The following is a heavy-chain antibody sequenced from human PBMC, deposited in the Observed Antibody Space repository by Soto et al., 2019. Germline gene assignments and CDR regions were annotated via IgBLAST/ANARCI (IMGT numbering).Heavy chain of an antibody. V-gene: IGHV4-34*01. Sequence: QVQLQQWGAGLLKPSETLSLTCAVHGGSFRGYHLTWIRQPPGKGLEWIGEINNSGSTNDNPSLKRRVTISRDTSKNPFSLSLSSVTAADTAIYYCARGGYTSGWFRFWGQGILVTVSS. CDR1: GGSFRGYH. J-gene: IGHJ4*02. D-gene: IGHD6-19*01. CDR2: INNSGST. CDR3: ARGGYTSGWFRF.